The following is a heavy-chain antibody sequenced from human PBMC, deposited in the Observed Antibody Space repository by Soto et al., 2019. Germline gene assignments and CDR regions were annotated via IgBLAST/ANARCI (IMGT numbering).Heavy chain of an antibody. CDR3: VRGGAYGDYRLDY. CDR2: INSDGSAT. D-gene: IGHD4-17*01. CDR1: GFNFSIYW. J-gene: IGHJ4*02. Sequence: GGSLRLSCAAPGFNFSIYWMHWVRQAPGKGLVWVSRINSDGSATYYADSVKGRFTISRDNAKNTLYLQMHSLRAEDTAVYYCVRGGAYGDYRLDYWGQGTPVTVSS. V-gene: IGHV3-74*01.